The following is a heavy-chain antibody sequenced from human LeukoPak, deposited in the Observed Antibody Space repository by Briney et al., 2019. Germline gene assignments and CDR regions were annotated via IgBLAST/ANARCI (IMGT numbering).Heavy chain of an antibody. CDR3: AKVGASDWTSWLDP. D-gene: IGHD3/OR15-3a*01. CDR1: GGSIGSYY. Sequence: SETLSLTCTVSGGSIGSYYWSWIRQSPGKGLEWIGYIYYSGSTNYNPSLKSRVTISVDTSKNQFSLKLSSVTAADTAVYYCAKVGASDWTSWLDPWGQGTLVTVSS. CDR2: IYYSGST. J-gene: IGHJ5*02. V-gene: IGHV4-59*01.